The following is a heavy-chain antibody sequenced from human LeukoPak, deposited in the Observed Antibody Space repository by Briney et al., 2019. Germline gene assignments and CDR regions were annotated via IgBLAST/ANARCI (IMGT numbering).Heavy chain of an antibody. J-gene: IGHJ4*02. V-gene: IGHV3-66*01. CDR1: GFTVSSNY. CDR3: ARGETDSYPSYFDY. Sequence: GGSLRLSCAASGFTVSSNYMSWVRQAPGKGLEWVSVIYSGGSTYYADSVKGRFTISRDNSKNTLYLQMNSLRAEDTAVYYCARGETDSYPSYFDYWAREPWSPSPQ. D-gene: IGHD5-18*01. CDR2: IYSGGST.